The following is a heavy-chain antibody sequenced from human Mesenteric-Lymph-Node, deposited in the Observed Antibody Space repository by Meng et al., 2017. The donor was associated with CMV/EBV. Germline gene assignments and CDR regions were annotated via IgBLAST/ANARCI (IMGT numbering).Heavy chain of an antibody. CDR2: IYTSGST. D-gene: IGHD3-16*01. V-gene: IGHV4-61*02. J-gene: IGHJ5*02. Sequence: LQASGPGLLSPPHALFLPCTVSGGSSSSVRYYWSWCRRPAGKGLEWIGRIYTSGSTNYNPSLKSRVTISVDTSKNQFSLKLSSVTAADTAVYSRARGDAYTGPPYWVPPGARGTLVTVSS. CDR3: ARGDAYTGPPYWVPP. CDR1: GGSSSSVRYY.